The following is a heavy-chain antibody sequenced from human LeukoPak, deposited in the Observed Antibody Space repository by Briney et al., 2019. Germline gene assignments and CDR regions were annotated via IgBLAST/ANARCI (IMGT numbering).Heavy chain of an antibody. V-gene: IGHV4-34*01. CDR3: ARAPHTSPTDYYFDF. D-gene: IGHD1-14*01. Sequence: SETLSLTCAVYGGSFSGYYWSWIRQAPGKGLEWIGTIYHSGSAYHNPSLKSRLTISIDTSKNQFSLKLTSVTAADTALYFCARAPHTSPTDYYFDFWGPGTLVTVSS. J-gene: IGHJ4*02. CDR2: IYHSGSA. CDR1: GGSFSGYY.